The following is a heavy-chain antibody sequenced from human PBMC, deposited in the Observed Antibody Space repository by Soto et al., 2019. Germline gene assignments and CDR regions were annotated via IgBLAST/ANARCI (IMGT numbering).Heavy chain of an antibody. Sequence: GGSLRLSCAASGFTFSSYSMNWVRQAPGKGLEWVSYISSSSTIYYADSVKGRFTISRDNAKNSLYLQMNSLRDEDTAAYYCARDITIFLIGGMDVWGQGTTVTVSS. CDR3: ARDITIFLIGGMDV. D-gene: IGHD3-9*01. V-gene: IGHV3-48*02. CDR2: ISSSSTI. J-gene: IGHJ6*02. CDR1: GFTFSSYS.